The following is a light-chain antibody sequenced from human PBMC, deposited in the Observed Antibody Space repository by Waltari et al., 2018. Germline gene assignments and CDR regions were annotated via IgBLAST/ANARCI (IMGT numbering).Light chain of an antibody. CDR3: QAWDSSTYVV. Sequence: SYELTQPPSVSVSPGQTASTPRTGDQLGDKYPCWYQQKPGQSPVLVIYQDSKRPSGIPERFSGSNSGNTATLTISGTQAMDEADYYCQAWDSSTYVVFGGGTKLTVL. CDR2: QDS. CDR1: QLGDKY. V-gene: IGLV3-1*01. J-gene: IGLJ2*01.